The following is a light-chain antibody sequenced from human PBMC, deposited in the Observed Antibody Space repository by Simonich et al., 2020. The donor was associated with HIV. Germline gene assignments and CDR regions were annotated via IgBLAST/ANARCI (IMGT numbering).Light chain of an antibody. J-gene: IGKJ2*01. V-gene: IGKV4-1*01. CDR2: WAS. CDR1: QSVLYSSNNKNY. Sequence: DIVMTQSPDSLAVSLGERATINCKSSQSVLYSSNNKNYLAWYQQKPGPPPNLLFYWASTLESAVPDRFSGSGSGTDVTLTISSLQAEDVAVYYCQQYYSTPYTFGQGTKLEIK. CDR3: QQYYSTPYT.